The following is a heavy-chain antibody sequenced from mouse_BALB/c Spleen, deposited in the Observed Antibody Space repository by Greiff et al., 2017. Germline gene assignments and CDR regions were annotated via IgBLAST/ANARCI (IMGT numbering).Heavy chain of an antibody. D-gene: IGHD4-1*01. CDR2: IYPGNSDT. CDR3: TRNWDEGGFDY. V-gene: IGHV1-5*01. CDR1: GYSFTSYW. Sequence: EVQLQQSGTVLARPGASVKMSCKASGYSFTSYWMHWVKQRPGQGLEWIGAIYPGNSDTSYNQKFKGKAKLTAVTSASTAYMELSSLTNEDSAVYYCTRNWDEGGFDYWGQGTTLTVSS. J-gene: IGHJ2*01.